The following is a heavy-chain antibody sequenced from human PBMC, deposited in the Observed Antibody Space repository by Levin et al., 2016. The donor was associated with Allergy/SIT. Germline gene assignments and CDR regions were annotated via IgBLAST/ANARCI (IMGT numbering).Heavy chain of an antibody. CDR3: ARDITDFFSHYMDV. D-gene: IGHD1-20*01. Sequence: GGSLRLSCATSGFNFSDYYMSWIRQAPGKGLQWLSSISSSGKTIYVAASVRGRFTISRDNANNSLFLQMNNLTAEDTAVYYCARDITDFFSHYMDVWGKGTTVTVSS. CDR1: GFNFSDYY. V-gene: IGHV3-11*01. CDR2: ISSSGKTI. J-gene: IGHJ6*03.